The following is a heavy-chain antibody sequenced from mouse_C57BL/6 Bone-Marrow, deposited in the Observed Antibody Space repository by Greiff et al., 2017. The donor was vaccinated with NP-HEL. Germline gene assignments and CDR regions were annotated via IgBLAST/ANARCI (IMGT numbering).Heavy chain of an antibody. Sequence: EVKLVESGGGLVQPKGSLKLSCAASGFTFNNYAMHWVRQAPGKGLEWVARIRSKSSNYATYYAVSVKDRFTISRDDSQSMLYLQMNNLRTEDTAMYYCVRDRGLPYAMDYWGQGTSVTVSS. CDR3: VRDRGLPYAMDY. J-gene: IGHJ4*01. CDR2: IRSKSSNYAT. V-gene: IGHV10-3*01. CDR1: GFTFNNYA. D-gene: IGHD2-4*01.